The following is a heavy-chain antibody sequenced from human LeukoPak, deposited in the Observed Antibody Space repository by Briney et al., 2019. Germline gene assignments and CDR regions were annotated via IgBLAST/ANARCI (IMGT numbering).Heavy chain of an antibody. V-gene: IGHV3-23*01. CDR3: AKAKPSRGNYYYYYMDV. D-gene: IGHD1-26*01. CDR2: ISGSGGST. Sequence: GESLRLSCAASGFTFSSYAMSWVRQAPGKGLEWVSAISGSGGSTYYADSVKGRFTISRDNSKNTLYLQMNSLRAEDTAVYYCAKAKPSRGNYYYYYMDVWGKGTTVTVSS. J-gene: IGHJ6*03. CDR1: GFTFSSYA.